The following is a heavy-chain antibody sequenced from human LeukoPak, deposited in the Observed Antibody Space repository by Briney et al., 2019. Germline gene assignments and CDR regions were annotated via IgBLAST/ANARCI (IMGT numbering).Heavy chain of an antibody. CDR1: GGSISSYY. V-gene: IGHV4-4*07. Sequence: SETLSLTCTVSGGSISSYYWSWIRQPAGKGLEWIGRIYTSGSTNYNPSLKSRVAMSVDTSKNQFSLKLSSVTAADTAVYYCARDSPYSSGWYVWDWGQGTLVTVSS. D-gene: IGHD6-19*01. CDR3: ARDSPYSSGWYVWD. J-gene: IGHJ4*02. CDR2: IYTSGST.